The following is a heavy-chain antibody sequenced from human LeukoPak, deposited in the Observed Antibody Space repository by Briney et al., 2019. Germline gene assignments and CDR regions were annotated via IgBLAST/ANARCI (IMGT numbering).Heavy chain of an antibody. CDR3: AGENYYYYYMDV. V-gene: IGHV4-34*01. CDR1: GGSFSGYY. J-gene: IGHJ6*03. CDR2: INHSGST. Sequence: SETLSLTCAVYGGSFSGYYWSWIRQPPGKGLEWIGEINHSGSTNYNPSLKSRVTISVDTSKNQFSLKLSSVTAADTAVYYCAGENYYYYYMDVWGKGTTVTVSS.